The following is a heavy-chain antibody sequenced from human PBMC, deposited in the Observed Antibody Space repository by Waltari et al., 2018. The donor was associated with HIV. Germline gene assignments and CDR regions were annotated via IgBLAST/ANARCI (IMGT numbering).Heavy chain of an antibody. D-gene: IGHD2-8*01. V-gene: IGHV4-39*01. CDR3: ARHGLMLPYCTNGVCSIGYYYGMDV. J-gene: IGHJ6*02. Sequence: QLQLQESGPGLVKPSETLSLTCTVSGGSISSSSYSWGWIRQPPGKGLEWIGGIFYSGTTNKKPSTKRRVTRAVDTSRNQSSLKLGSVTAAGTAVYYCARHGLMLPYCTNGVCSIGYYYGMDVWGQGTTVTVSS. CDR1: GGSISSSSYS. CDR2: IFYSGTT.